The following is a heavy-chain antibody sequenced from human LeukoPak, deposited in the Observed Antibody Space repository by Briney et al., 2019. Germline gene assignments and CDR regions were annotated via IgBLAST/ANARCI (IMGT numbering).Heavy chain of an antibody. CDR1: GYIFTKYV. J-gene: IGHJ4*02. V-gene: IGHV1-3*01. CDR3: ARDDCGDTCYPGGY. Sequence: ASVKVSCKASGYIFTKYVVHWVRRAPGQRPEWMGWIKAGNGDTKYSQNFQDRLTITRDTSASTVCMELSSLTSEDTALYYCARDDCGDTCYPGGYWGQGTLVTVSS. D-gene: IGHD2-21*01. CDR2: IKAGNGDT.